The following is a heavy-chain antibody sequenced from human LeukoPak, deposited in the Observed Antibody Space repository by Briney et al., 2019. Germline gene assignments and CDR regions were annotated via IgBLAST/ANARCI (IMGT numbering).Heavy chain of an antibody. CDR3: AKASGTYCSGGSCVYNWLDP. CDR2: ICGSGGST. CDR1: GFTFSSYA. D-gene: IGHD2-15*01. Sequence: GGSLRLSCAASGFTFSSYAMSWVRQAPGKGLEWVSAICGSGGSTYYADSVKGRFTISRDNSKNTLYLQMNSLRAEDTAVYYCAKASGTYCSGGSCVYNWLDPWGQGTLVTVSS. V-gene: IGHV3-23*01. J-gene: IGHJ5*02.